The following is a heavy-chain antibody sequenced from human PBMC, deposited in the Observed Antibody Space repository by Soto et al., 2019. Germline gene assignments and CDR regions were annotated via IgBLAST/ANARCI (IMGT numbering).Heavy chain of an antibody. J-gene: IGHJ2*01. CDR1: GGIFANYA. Sequence: QVQLVQSGAEVKKPGSSVKVSCKASGGIFANYAFNWVRQAPGQGLEWMGGIIPLFHTTNYAQDFQDRVTITADLSTRTVYMELSSLRSGDTAVYYCARDSHYYDSNPYRAEGHYFELWGRGTLVTVSS. V-gene: IGHV1-69*12. CDR2: IIPLFHTT. D-gene: IGHD3-22*01. CDR3: ARDSHYYDSNPYRAEGHYFEL.